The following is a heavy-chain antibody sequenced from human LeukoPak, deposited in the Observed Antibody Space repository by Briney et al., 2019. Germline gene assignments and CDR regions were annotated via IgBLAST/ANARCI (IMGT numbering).Heavy chain of an antibody. CDR2: IYSGGST. Sequence: GGSLRLSCAASGFTVSSNYMSWVRQAPGKGLEWVSVIYSGGSTYYADSVKGRFTISRGNSKNTLYLQMNSLRAEDTAVYYCAREGSGSYGGDWFDPWGQGTLVTVSS. CDR1: GFTVSSNY. CDR3: AREGSGSYGGDWFDP. D-gene: IGHD3-10*01. V-gene: IGHV3-53*01. J-gene: IGHJ5*02.